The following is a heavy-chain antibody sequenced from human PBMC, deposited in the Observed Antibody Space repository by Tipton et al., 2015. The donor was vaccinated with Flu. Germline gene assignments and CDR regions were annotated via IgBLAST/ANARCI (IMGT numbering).Heavy chain of an antibody. Sequence: GSLRLSCAASGFTFSSYSMNWVRQAPGKGLEWVSSISSSRSYIYYADSVKGRFTISRDNAKNSLYLQMNSLRAEDTAVYYCAPMGGGYDPLLLDYWGQGTLVTVSS. J-gene: IGHJ4*02. CDR2: ISSSRSYI. V-gene: IGHV3-21*01. CDR1: GFTFSSYS. D-gene: IGHD5-12*01. CDR3: APMGGGYDPLLLDY.